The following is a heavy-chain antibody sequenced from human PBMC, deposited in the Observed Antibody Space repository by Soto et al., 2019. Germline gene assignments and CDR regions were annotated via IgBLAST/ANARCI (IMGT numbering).Heavy chain of an antibody. Sequence: GGSLRLSCAASGFTFSRYGMHWVRQAPGKGLEWVAVISYDGSNKYYADSVKGRFTISRDNSKNTLYLQMNSLRAEDTAVYYCAKGLEAPYYYDSSGYYPHAFDIWGQGTMVTVSS. CDR2: ISYDGSNK. CDR1: GFTFSRYG. D-gene: IGHD3-22*01. J-gene: IGHJ3*02. V-gene: IGHV3-30*18. CDR3: AKGLEAPYYYDSSGYYPHAFDI.